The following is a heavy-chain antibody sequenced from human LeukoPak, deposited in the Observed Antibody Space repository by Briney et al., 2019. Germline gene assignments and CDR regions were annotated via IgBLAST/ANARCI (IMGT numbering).Heavy chain of an antibody. CDR1: GYRFSQYW. D-gene: IGHD3-10*01. Sequence: GESLKISCKGSGYRFSQYWINWVRQMPGKGLEWMGIVYPGDSDARYSPSFQGQVTISVDKSINIAYLQWSSLKASDTAMYYCARMWGGYGSGSYMNHWGQGTLVTVSS. CDR3: ARMWGGYGSGSYMNH. V-gene: IGHV5-51*01. CDR2: VYPGDSDA. J-gene: IGHJ5*02.